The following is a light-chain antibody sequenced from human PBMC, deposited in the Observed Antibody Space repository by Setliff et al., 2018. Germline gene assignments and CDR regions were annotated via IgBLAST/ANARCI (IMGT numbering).Light chain of an antibody. Sequence: QSALTQPASVSGSPRQSITISCTGSSSDVGGYNHVSWYQQHPGKAPKLMIYDVGKRPSGVSNRFSGSKSGNTASLTISGLQAEDEADYYCSSYTGSNSHVFGTGTKVTVL. CDR1: SSDVGGYNH. CDR3: SSYTGSNSHV. J-gene: IGLJ1*01. V-gene: IGLV2-14*01. CDR2: DVG.